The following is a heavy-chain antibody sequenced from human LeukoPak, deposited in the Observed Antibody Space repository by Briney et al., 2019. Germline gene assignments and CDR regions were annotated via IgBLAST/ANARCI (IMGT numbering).Heavy chain of an antibody. CDR3: ARQGTSVIHYGMDV. CDR2: IYYSAST. D-gene: IGHD1-1*01. Sequence: PSETLSLTCTVSGGSISSYYWSWIRQPPGKGLEWIGYIYYSASTNYNPSLKSRVTISVDTSKNQFSLKLSSVTAADTAVYYCARQGTSVIHYGMDVWGQGTTVTVSS. CDR1: GGSISSYY. J-gene: IGHJ6*02. V-gene: IGHV4-59*08.